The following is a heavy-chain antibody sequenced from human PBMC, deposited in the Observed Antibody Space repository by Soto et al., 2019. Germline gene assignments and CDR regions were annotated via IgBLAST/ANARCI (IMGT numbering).Heavy chain of an antibody. CDR1: GYTFTSYG. CDR2: ISAYNGNT. V-gene: IGHV1-18*01. D-gene: IGHD3-22*01. CDR3: ARVHYYDSSGYPYYFDY. Sequence: QVPLVQSGAEVKKPGASVKVSCKASGYTFTSYGISWVRQAPGQGLEWMGWISAYNGNTNYAQKLQGRVTMTTDTSTSTAYVELRSLRSDDTAVYYCARVHYYDSSGYPYYFDYWGQGTLVTVSS. J-gene: IGHJ4*02.